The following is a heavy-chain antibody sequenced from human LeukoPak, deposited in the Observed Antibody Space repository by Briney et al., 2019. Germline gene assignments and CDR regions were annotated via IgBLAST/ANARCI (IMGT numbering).Heavy chain of an antibody. D-gene: IGHD6-13*01. CDR1: GGSLSTYY. CDR2: IYYTGST. J-gene: IGHJ4*02. V-gene: IGHV4-59*01. Sequence: SETLSLTRSVSGGSLSTYYWSWIRQPPGKGLEWIGYIYYTGSTDSNPSLKSRVTISIDTSKNQFSLRLSSVTAADTAVYYYARVRRSSWYGAFDYWGQGTLVTVSS. CDR3: ARVRRSSWYGAFDY.